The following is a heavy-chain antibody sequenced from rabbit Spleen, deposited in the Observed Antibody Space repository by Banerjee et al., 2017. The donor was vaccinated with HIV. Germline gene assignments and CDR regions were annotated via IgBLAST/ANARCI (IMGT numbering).Heavy chain of an antibody. CDR2: IYSSSGST. Sequence: EESGGGLVQPEGSLTLTCTASGLDFSSSYWICWVRQAPGKGLELIACIYSSSGSTWYASWVNGRFTISKTSSTTVTLQMTSLTVADTATYFCARDTGTSFSTYGMDLWGQGTLVTVS. V-gene: IGHV1S45*01. CDR1: GLDFSSSYW. D-gene: IGHD7-1*01. J-gene: IGHJ6*01. CDR3: ARDTGTSFSTYGMDL.